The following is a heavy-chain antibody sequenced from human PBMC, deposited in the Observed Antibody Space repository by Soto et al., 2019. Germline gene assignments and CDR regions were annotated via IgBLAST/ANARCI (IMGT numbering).Heavy chain of an antibody. V-gene: IGHV3-30*18. CDR2: ISYDGSNK. CDR1: GFTFSSYG. D-gene: IGHD3-16*01. CDR3: AKCLGDFDY. Sequence: QVQLVESGGGVVQPGRSLRLSCAASGFTFSSYGMHWVRQAPGKGLEWVAVISYDGSNKYYADSVKGRFTISRDNSKNTLYLQMNSLRAEDTAVYYCAKCLGDFDYWGQGTLVTVSS. J-gene: IGHJ4*02.